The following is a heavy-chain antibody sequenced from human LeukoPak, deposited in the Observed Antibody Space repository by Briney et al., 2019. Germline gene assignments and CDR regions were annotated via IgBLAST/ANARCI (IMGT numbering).Heavy chain of an antibody. CDR3: ARSGGYGLFDY. CDR2: IYYSGST. J-gene: IGHJ4*02. V-gene: IGHV4-39*01. Sequence: SETLSLTCTVSGGSISVSSYYCGWIRQPPGKGLEWIGSIYYSGSTYYSPSLKSRVTISVDTSQNQFSLKVSSVTAADTAIYYCARSGGYGLFDYWGQGTLVTVSS. D-gene: IGHD6-25*01. CDR1: GGSISVSSYY.